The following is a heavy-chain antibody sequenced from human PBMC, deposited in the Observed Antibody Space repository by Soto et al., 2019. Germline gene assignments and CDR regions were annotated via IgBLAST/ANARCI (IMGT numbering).Heavy chain of an antibody. CDR2: TRNKHKSYTT. CDR3: GIATKTATNWYSDL. CDR1: GFTFSDHY. D-gene: IGHD4-4*01. V-gene: IGHV3-72*01. J-gene: IGHJ2*01. Sequence: EVQLVESGGILVQPGGSLRLSCAASGFTFSDHYMDWVRQAPGKGLEWVGRTRNKHKSYTTEYAASVKGRFTISRDDSENSLYLQMHSLKPEDTAMYYCGIATKTATNWYSDLWGRGTLVTVSS.